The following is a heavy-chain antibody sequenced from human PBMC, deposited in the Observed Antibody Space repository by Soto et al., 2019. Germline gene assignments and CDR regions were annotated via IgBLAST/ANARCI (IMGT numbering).Heavy chain of an antibody. CDR1: GGSISSSSFH. V-gene: IGHV4-39*01. CDR2: IYYSGST. D-gene: IGHD6-13*01. CDR3: ARTERAAGTDWWFDP. Sequence: QLQLQESSPGLVKPSETLSLTCTVSGGSISSSSFHWGWIHQPPGKGLEWIGSIYYSGSTYYSPSLKSRVTISVDTSKNQFSLKLSSVTAADTAVYYCARTERAAGTDWWFDPWGQGTLVTVSS. J-gene: IGHJ5*02.